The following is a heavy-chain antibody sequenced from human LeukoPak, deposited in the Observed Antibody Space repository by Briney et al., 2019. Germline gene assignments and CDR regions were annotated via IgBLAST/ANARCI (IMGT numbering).Heavy chain of an antibody. D-gene: IGHD4-17*01. CDR2: ISGSGGST. J-gene: IGHJ3*02. V-gene: IGHV3-23*01. CDR1: GFTFSSYA. Sequence: TGGSLRLSCAASGFTFSSYAMSWVPQAQGKGLEWVSAISGSGGSTYYADSVKGGFTTSRDNSKNTLYLQMNSLRAEDTAVYYCAKARFGDYDAFDIWGQGTMVTVSS. CDR3: AKARFGDYDAFDI.